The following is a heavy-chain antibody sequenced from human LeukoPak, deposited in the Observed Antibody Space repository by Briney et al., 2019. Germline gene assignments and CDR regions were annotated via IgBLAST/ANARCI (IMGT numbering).Heavy chain of an antibody. D-gene: IGHD7-27*01. V-gene: IGHV4-30-2*01. CDR1: GGSISSGSYS. J-gene: IGHJ4*02. Sequence: SETLSLTCAVSGGSISSGSYSWSWIRQPPGKGLEWIGYIYPRGSTYYNPSLKSRVILSLDKSANQFSLNLSSVTAANTAVYYCARFSPRAMGNYLDFWGQGTLVTVSS. CDR2: IYPRGST. CDR3: ARFSPRAMGNYLDF.